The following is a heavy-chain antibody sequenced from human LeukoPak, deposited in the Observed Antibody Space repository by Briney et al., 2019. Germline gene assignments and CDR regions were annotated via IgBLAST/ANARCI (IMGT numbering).Heavy chain of an antibody. V-gene: IGHV3-33*01. CDR2: IWFDGSNK. D-gene: IGHD3-22*01. Sequence: GGSLRLSCAASGFTFSSYGMHWVRQAPGKGLEWVALIWFDGSNKYYADSVKGRFTISRDNSKNTLFLQMNSLRAEDTAVYYCARGVGDSRGYYHYFDYWGQGTLVTVSS. CDR3: ARGVGDSRGYYHYFDY. J-gene: IGHJ4*02. CDR1: GFTFSSYG.